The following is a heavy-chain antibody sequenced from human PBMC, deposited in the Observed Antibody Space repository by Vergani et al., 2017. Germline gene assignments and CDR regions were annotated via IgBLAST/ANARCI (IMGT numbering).Heavy chain of an antibody. V-gene: IGHV4-61*01. D-gene: IGHD3-3*01. CDR1: GGSVSSGSYY. CDR2: IYYSGST. J-gene: IGHJ6*03. Sequence: QVQLQESGPGLVMTSETLFLTCTVSGGSVSSGSYYWSWIRQPPGKGLEWIGYIYYSGSTNYNPSLKSRVTISVDTSKNQFSLKLSSVTAADTAVYYCARVVGHYDFWSGYYTEYYYYYMDVWGKGTTVTVSS. CDR3: ARVVGHYDFWSGYYTEYYYYYMDV.